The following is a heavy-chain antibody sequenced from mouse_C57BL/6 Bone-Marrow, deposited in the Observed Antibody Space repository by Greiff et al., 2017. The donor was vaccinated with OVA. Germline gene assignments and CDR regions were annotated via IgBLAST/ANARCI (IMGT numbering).Heavy chain of an antibody. J-gene: IGHJ3*01. CDR3: ARYYSNYGGFAY. D-gene: IGHD2-5*01. CDR2: IYPRSGNT. CDR1: GYTFTSYG. V-gene: IGHV1-81*01. Sequence: VKLQQSGAELARPGASVKLSCKASGYTFTSYGISWVKQRTGQGLEWIGEIYPRSGNTYYNEKFKGKATLTADKSSSTAYMELRSRTSEDSAVYFCARYYSNYGGFAYWGQGTLVTVSA.